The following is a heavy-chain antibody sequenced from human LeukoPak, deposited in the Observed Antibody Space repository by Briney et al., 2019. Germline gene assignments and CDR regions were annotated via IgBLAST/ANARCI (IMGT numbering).Heavy chain of an antibody. Sequence: APVKVSCKASGYTFTSYGISWVRQAPGQGLEWMGWISAYNGNTNYAQKLQGRVTMTTDTSTSTAYMELRSLRSDDTAVYYCAREVARGSYGDYWGQGTLVTVSS. V-gene: IGHV1-18*01. CDR1: GYTFTSYG. D-gene: IGHD5-18*01. J-gene: IGHJ4*02. CDR3: AREVARGSYGDY. CDR2: ISAYNGNT.